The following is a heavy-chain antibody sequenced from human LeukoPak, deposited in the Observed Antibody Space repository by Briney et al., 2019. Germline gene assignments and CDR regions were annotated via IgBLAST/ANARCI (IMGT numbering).Heavy chain of an antibody. Sequence: GGSLRLSCAAAGFIFSSYAMSWVRQAPGKRLGWGSAISGIVGITYYADSVKRRFTISRDNSKNTLYLQMNRLRAEDTAVYYCAKDLTYSSSPYYFDYWGQGTLVTVSS. CDR3: AKDLTYSSSPYYFDY. CDR2: ISGIVGIT. J-gene: IGHJ4*02. D-gene: IGHD6-6*01. CDR1: GFIFSSYA. V-gene: IGHV3-23*01.